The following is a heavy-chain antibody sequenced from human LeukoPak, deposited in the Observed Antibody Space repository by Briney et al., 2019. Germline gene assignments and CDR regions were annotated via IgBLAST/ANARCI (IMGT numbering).Heavy chain of an antibody. D-gene: IGHD5-12*01. CDR1: GFTFSPYA. CDR3: ARAIVGTENFDY. Sequence: GGSLRLSCAASGFTFSPYAMHWVRQAPGKGLEWVAVVSHDGNTKYYTDSVKGRFTISRDNSKNTLYLQMNGLRTDDTAVYYCARAIVGTENFDYWGQGTLVTVSS. V-gene: IGHV3-30*10. J-gene: IGHJ4*02. CDR2: VSHDGNTK.